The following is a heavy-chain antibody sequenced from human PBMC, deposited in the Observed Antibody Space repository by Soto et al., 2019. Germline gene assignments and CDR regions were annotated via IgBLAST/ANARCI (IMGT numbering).Heavy chain of an antibody. CDR2: IRSKAYGGTT. D-gene: IGHD1-7*01. CDR1: GSTFGDYA. Sequence: GGSLRLSCTASGSTFGDYAMSWFRQAPGKGLEWVGFIRSKAYGGTTEYAASVKGRFTISRDDSKSIAYLQMNSLKTEDTAVYYCTRDNWNYGYYYYGMDVWGQGTTVTVSS. CDR3: TRDNWNYGYYYYGMDV. J-gene: IGHJ6*02. V-gene: IGHV3-49*03.